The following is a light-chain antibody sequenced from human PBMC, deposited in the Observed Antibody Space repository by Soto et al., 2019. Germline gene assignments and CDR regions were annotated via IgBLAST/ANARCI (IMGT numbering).Light chain of an antibody. CDR2: EVS. V-gene: IGLV2-14*01. J-gene: IGLJ1*01. Sequence: QSALTQPASVSGSPGQSITISCTGTSSGVGGYNYVSWYQQHPGKAPKLMIYEVSNRPSGVSNRFSGSKSGNTASLTISGLQAEDEADYYCSSYTSSSTLVFGTGNKVTVL. CDR1: SSGVGGYNY. CDR3: SSYTSSSTLV.